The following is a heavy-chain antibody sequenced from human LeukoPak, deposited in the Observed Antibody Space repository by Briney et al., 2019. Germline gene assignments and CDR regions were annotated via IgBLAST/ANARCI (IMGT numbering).Heavy chain of an antibody. V-gene: IGHV1-2*02. CDR3: ARSVYSSSSSDY. D-gene: IGHD6-6*01. CDR2: INPNSGGT. CDR1: GYTFTGYY. Sequence: ASMKVSCKASGYTFTGYYIHWVRQAPGQGLEWMGWINPNSGGTNYAQKFQGRVTMTRDTSISTAYMELSRLRSDDTAVYYCARSVYSSSSSDYWGQGTLVTVSS. J-gene: IGHJ4*02.